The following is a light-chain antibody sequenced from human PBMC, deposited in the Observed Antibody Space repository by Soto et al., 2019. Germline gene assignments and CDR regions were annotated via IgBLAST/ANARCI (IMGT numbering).Light chain of an antibody. CDR2: GAS. Sequence: EIVMTQSPATLSVSPGERATLSCRASQSISSDVAWYQQKPGQAPRLLIYGASTTATGIPARFSGSGSGTEFTHAISIRQAENRVLFSCMRFTDQLLGFGHGTKVDIK. J-gene: IGKJ2*03. CDR1: QSISSD. V-gene: IGKV3-15*01. CDR3: MRFTDQLLG.